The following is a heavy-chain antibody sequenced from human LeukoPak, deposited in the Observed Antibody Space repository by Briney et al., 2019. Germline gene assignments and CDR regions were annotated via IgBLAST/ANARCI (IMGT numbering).Heavy chain of an antibody. D-gene: IGHD6-13*01. CDR1: GFTFSSYA. J-gene: IGHJ4*02. CDR3: ARVYSSSWRFFDY. V-gene: IGHV3-30-3*01. Sequence: GGSLRLSCAASGFTFSSYAMYWVRQAPGKGLEWVAVIPYDESNKYYADSVEGRFTISRDNSKNTLYLQMNSLRAEDTAVYYCARVYSSSWRFFDYWGQGTLVTVSS. CDR2: IPYDESNK.